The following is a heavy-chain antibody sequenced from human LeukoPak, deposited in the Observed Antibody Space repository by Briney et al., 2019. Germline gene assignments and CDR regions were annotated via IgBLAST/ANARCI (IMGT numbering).Heavy chain of an antibody. V-gene: IGHV6-1*01. CDR2: TYYRSTWYK. J-gene: IGHJ5*02. CDR1: GDSVSSNSVT. CDR3: ARRLTQYDCFDP. Sequence: SQTLSLTCAISGDSVSSNSVTWNWIRQSPSRGLEWLGRTYYRSTWYKDYAVSVRGRITVNPDTSKNQFSLHLNSVTPEDTAVYYCARRLTQYDCFDPWGQGILVTVSS. D-gene: IGHD2-2*01.